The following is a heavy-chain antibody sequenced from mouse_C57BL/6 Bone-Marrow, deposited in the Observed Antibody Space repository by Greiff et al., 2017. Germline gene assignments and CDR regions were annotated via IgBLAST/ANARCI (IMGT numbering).Heavy chain of an antibody. CDR2: IDPENGDT. CDR3: TTFGYYYGLWYFDV. CDR1: GFNIKDDY. D-gene: IGHD1-1*01. V-gene: IGHV14-4*01. Sequence: EVQGVESGAELVRPGASVKLSCTASGFNIKDDYMHWVKQRPEQGLEWIGWIDPENGDTEYASKFQGKATITADTSSNTAYLQLSSLTSEDTAVYYGTTFGYYYGLWYFDVWGTGTTVTVSS. J-gene: IGHJ1*03.